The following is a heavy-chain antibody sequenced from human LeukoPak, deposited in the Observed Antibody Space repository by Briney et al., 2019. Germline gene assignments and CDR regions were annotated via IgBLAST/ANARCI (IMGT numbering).Heavy chain of an antibody. CDR1: GGSFSGYY. J-gene: IGHJ4*02. Sequence: PSETLSLTCAVYGGSFSGYYWSWIRQPPGKGLEWIGEINHSGSTNYNPSLKSRVTISVDTSKNQFSLKLSSVTAADTAVYYCAGEYYDSSALYYWGQGTLVTVSS. CDR2: INHSGST. D-gene: IGHD3-22*01. V-gene: IGHV4-34*01. CDR3: AGEYYDSSALYY.